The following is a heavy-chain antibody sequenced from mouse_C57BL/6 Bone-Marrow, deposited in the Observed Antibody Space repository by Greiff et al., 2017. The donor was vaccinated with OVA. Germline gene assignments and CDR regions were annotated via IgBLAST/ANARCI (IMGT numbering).Heavy chain of an antibody. D-gene: IGHD1-1*01. CDR1: GYTFTSYW. J-gene: IGHJ2*01. Sequence: VQLQQPGAELVRPGSSVKLSCKASGYTFTSYWMHWVKQRPIQGLEWIGNIDPSDSETHYNQKFKDKATLTVDKSSSTAYMQLSSLTSEDSAVYYCARCLITTTCYFDYWGQGTTLTVSS. CDR3: ARCLITTTCYFDY. V-gene: IGHV1-52*01. CDR2: IDPSDSET.